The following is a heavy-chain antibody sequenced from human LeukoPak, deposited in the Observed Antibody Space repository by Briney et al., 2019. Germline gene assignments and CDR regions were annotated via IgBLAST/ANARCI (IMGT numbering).Heavy chain of an antibody. V-gene: IGHV1-24*01. CDR3: ATGELGNIPQGYYYYYYMDV. CDR2: FDPEDGET. Sequence: ASVKVSCKVSGYTLTELSMHWVRQAPGKGLEWMGGFDPEDGETIYARKFQGRVTMTEDTSTDTAYMELSSLRSEDTAVYYCATGELGNIPQGYYYYYYMDVWGKGTTVTVSS. CDR1: GYTLTELS. J-gene: IGHJ6*03. D-gene: IGHD7-27*01.